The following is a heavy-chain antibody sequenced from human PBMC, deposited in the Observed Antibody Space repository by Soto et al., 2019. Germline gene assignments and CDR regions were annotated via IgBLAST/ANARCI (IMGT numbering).Heavy chain of an antibody. CDR2: ISAYNGNT. CDR3: ARGSGILTGYYKSYFDY. CDR1: GYTFTSYG. Sequence: ASVKVSCKASGYTFTSYGISWVRQAPGQGLEWMGWISAYNGNTNYAQKFQGRVTMTRDTSTSTAYMELSSLRSEDTAVYYCARGSGILTGYYKSYFDYWGQGTLVTVSS. J-gene: IGHJ4*02. V-gene: IGHV1-18*01. D-gene: IGHD3-9*01.